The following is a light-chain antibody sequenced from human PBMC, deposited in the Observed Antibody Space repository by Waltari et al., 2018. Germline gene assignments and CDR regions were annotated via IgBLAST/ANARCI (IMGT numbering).Light chain of an antibody. CDR1: QNVGEW. J-gene: IGKJ2*01. V-gene: IGKV1-5*01. Sequence: IAMTQSPSTLSASVGDSVTITCRASQNVGEWVAWYQQKPGKAPKLLIFDGSTLERGVPSRFSGSASGTDFTFTINSLQPDDFASYFCQQYNSYLSSFGQGTKLEI. CDR2: DGS. CDR3: QQYNSYLSS.